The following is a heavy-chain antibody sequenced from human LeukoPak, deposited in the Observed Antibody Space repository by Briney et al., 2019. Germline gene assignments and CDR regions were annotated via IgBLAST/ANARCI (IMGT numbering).Heavy chain of an antibody. CDR3: ARTPPNYSGDAFDI. Sequence: GGSLRLSCAASGFTFSRYSMNWVRQAPGKGLEWVSSISISSNYIYYTDSVKGRCTISRDNGKNSLYLQMNSLRAEDTAVYYCARTPPNYSGDAFDIWGQGTMVTVSS. CDR2: ISISSNYI. J-gene: IGHJ3*02. V-gene: IGHV3-21*01. CDR1: GFTFSRYS. D-gene: IGHD5-24*01.